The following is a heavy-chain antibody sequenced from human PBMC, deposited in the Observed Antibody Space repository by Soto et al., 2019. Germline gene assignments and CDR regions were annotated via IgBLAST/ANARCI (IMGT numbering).Heavy chain of an antibody. CDR3: ARHQGIGGAVIDY. V-gene: IGHV4-39*01. Sequence: NPSETLSLTCAVSGGSISSSAYSWGWIRQPPGKGLEWIGSIYYRGSTYYNPSLKSRVTISVDTSKNQFSLKLSSVTAADTAVYNWARHQGIGGAVIDYGGQGTLLPVS. J-gene: IGHJ4*02. CDR2: IYYRGST. D-gene: IGHD6-19*01. CDR1: GGSISSSAYS.